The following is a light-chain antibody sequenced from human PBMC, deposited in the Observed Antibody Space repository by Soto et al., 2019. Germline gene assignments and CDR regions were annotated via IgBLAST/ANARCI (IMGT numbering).Light chain of an antibody. V-gene: IGLV2-14*01. J-gene: IGLJ1*01. CDR1: SSDIGGYNS. CDR2: NVS. Sequence: QSVLTQPTSVFGSPGQPIAISCTGTSSDIGGYNSVSWYQQHPGKAPKLMIYNVSNRPSGVSDRFSGSKSGNTASLTISGLQAEDENDYYSSSYTSSSPYVFGTGTKVTAL. CDR3: SSYTSSSPYV.